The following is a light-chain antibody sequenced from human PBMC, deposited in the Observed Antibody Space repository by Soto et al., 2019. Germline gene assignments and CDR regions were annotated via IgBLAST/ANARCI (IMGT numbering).Light chain of an antibody. CDR3: QEYEDWLLS. Sequence: EIVMTQSTTTLSVSPGERSTRSCRASQSISRNIAWYQQKPGQAPRLLIYGASSRATGIPARFSGSGSGTEFTLTITSLQSEDFTVYYCQEYEDWLLSFGEGTRLE. CDR2: GAS. V-gene: IGKV3-15*01. J-gene: IGKJ5*01. CDR1: QSISRN.